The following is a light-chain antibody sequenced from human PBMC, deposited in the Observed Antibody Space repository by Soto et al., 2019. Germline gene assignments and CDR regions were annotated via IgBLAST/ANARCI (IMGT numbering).Light chain of an antibody. CDR3: QQYNNWPRT. CDR2: GAS. Sequence: EIVMTQSPATLSVSPGERATLFCRASQSIGSNLAWYQQKPGQAPRLLIYGASTRATGIPARFSGSGSGTEFTLTISSLQSEDFAVYYCQQYNNWPRTFGQGTKV. V-gene: IGKV3-15*01. J-gene: IGKJ1*01. CDR1: QSIGSN.